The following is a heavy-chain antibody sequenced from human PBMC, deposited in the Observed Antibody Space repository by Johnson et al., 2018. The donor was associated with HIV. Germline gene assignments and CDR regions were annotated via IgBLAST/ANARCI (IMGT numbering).Heavy chain of an antibody. Sequence: QMQLVESGGGVVQPGRSMRLSCAASGFTFSSYGMHWVRQAPGKGLEWVAVIWYDGSNKYYADYVKGRFSISRDNSKNTLYLQMESLRVEDTAIYYCAKGENDYGDYGLDAFDIWGQGTMVTVSS. CDR1: GFTFSSYG. V-gene: IGHV3-33*06. CDR3: AKGENDYGDYGLDAFDI. CDR2: IWYDGSNK. J-gene: IGHJ3*02. D-gene: IGHD4-17*01.